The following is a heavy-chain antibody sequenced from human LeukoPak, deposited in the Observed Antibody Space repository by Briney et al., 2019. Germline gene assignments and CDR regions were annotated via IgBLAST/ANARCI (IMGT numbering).Heavy chain of an antibody. CDR1: GFTFSSYW. CDR3: ARDVSYYYYYMDV. V-gene: IGHV3-7*01. Sequence: GGSLRLSCAASGFTFSSYWMSWVRQAPGKGLEWGANIEQDGSEKYYVDSVKGRFTISRDNAKNSLYLQMNSLRAEDTAVYYCARDVSYYYYYMDVWGKGTTVTVSS. J-gene: IGHJ6*03. CDR2: IEQDGSEK.